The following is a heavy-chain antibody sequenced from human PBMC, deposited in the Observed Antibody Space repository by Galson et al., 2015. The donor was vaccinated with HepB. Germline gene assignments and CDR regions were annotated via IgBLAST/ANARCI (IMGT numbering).Heavy chain of an antibody. Sequence: SLRLSCAASGFTFSSSGIHWVRQAPGKGLEWVSVVWYHGRDQYYADSVTGRFTVSRDQSKNTVYLQMNSLKAEDTGLYFCARDGDTSGHYGSFDYWGQAALVTVSS. CDR2: VWYHGRDQ. V-gene: IGHV3-33*01. D-gene: IGHD3-22*01. CDR1: GFTFSSSG. J-gene: IGHJ4*02. CDR3: ARDGDTSGHYGSFDY.